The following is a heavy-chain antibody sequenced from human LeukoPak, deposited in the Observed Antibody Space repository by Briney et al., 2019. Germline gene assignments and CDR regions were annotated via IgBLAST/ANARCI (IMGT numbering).Heavy chain of an antibody. Sequence: GGSLRLSCEASGFTFSTHSMNWVRQAPGKGLEWVSYISSGSSTIYYADSVKGRFTISRDNAQNSLFLQMSSLRDEDTAVYYCARGGHDYYGFDVWGQGTTVTVSS. CDR3: ARGGHDYYGFDV. CDR2: ISSGSSTI. J-gene: IGHJ6*02. CDR1: GFTFSTHS. V-gene: IGHV3-48*02.